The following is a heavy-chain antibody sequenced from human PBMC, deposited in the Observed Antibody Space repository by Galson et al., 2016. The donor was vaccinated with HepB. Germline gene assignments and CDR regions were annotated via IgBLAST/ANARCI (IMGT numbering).Heavy chain of an antibody. D-gene: IGHD3-16*02. CDR2: ISWNSRHI. J-gene: IGHJ4*02. CDR3: ARDSGRELSPLHY. V-gene: IGHV3-9*01. CDR1: GFIFDDYA. Sequence: SLRLSCAASGFIFDDYALHWVRQAPGKGLEWVAVISWNSRHIGYADSVQGRFTISRDNAKNILYLQMSSLRVEDTAVYYCARDSGRELSPLHYWGQGTLVTVSS.